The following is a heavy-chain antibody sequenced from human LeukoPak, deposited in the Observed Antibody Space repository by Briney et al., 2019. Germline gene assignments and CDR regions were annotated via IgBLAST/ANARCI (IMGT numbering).Heavy chain of an antibody. V-gene: IGHV1-69*04. D-gene: IGHD3-10*01. CDR2: IIPILGIA. Sequence: SVKVSCKASGGTFSSYAISWVRQAPGQGLEWMGRIIPILGIANYAQKFQGRVTITADKSTSTVYMELSSLRSEDTAVYYCARVGALRFGESSPLGYWGQGTLVTVSS. J-gene: IGHJ4*02. CDR3: ARVGALRFGESSPLGY. CDR1: GGTFSSYA.